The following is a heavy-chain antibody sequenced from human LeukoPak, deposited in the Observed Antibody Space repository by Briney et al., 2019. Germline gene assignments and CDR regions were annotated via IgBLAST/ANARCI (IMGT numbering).Heavy chain of an antibody. Sequence: GSSVKVSCTASGGTFSSYAISWVRQAPGQGLEWMGGIIPIFGTANYAQKFQGRVTITADESTSTAYMELSSLRSEDTAVYYCARGTTIGGSRYFDYWGQGTLVTVSS. CDR2: IIPIFGTA. V-gene: IGHV1-69*01. J-gene: IGHJ4*02. D-gene: IGHD3-10*01. CDR1: GGTFSSYA. CDR3: ARGTTIGGSRYFDY.